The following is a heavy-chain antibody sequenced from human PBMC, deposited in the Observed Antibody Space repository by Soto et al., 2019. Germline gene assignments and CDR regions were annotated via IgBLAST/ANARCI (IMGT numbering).Heavy chain of an antibody. CDR1: GGSFSGYY. J-gene: IGHJ6*02. CDR3: ARFYGSGSYYRYYYGMDV. CDR2: INHSGST. V-gene: IGHV4-34*01. D-gene: IGHD3-10*01. Sequence: LETLSHTCAVYGGSFSGYYWSWIRQPPGKGLEWIGEINHSGSTNYNPSLKCRVTISVDTSKNQFSLKLSSVTAADTAVYYCARFYGSGSYYRYYYGMDVWGQGTAVTVSS.